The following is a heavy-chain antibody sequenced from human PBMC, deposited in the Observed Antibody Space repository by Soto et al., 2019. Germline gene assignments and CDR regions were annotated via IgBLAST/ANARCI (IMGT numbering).Heavy chain of an antibody. V-gene: IGHV3-11*05. Sequence: QVQLVESGGGLVKPGGSLRLSCAASGFTFSDYYMSWIRQAPGKGLEWVSYISSSSSYTNYAASVKGRFTISRDNAKNSLYLQMNSLRAEDTAVYYCARVDTAMGHSFDYWGQGTLVTVSS. J-gene: IGHJ4*02. CDR3: ARVDTAMGHSFDY. CDR2: ISSSSSYT. CDR1: GFTFSDYY. D-gene: IGHD5-18*01.